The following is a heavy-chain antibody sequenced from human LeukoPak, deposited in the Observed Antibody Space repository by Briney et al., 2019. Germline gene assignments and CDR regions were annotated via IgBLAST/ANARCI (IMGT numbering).Heavy chain of an antibody. CDR3: AKDQDIVVVPAAHYMDV. CDR2: IRYDGGNK. Sequence: GGSLRLSCAASGFTFSSYGMHWVRQAPGKGLEWVAFIRYDGGNKYYADSVKGRFTISRDNSKNTLYLQMNSLRAEDTAVYYCAKDQDIVVVPAAHYMDVWGKGTTVTVSS. CDR1: GFTFSSYG. V-gene: IGHV3-30*02. D-gene: IGHD2-2*01. J-gene: IGHJ6*03.